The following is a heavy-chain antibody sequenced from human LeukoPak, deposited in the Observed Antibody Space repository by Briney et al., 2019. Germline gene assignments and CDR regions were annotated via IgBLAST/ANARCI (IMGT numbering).Heavy chain of an antibody. D-gene: IGHD3-10*01. V-gene: IGHV4-34*01. CDR1: GGSFSGYY. CDR2: INHSGST. CDR3: ARWYYYGSGSSQ. Sequence: SETLSLTCAVYGGSFSGYYWSWIRQPPGKGLEWIGEINHSGSTNYNPSLKSRVTISVDTSKNQFSLKLSSVTAADTGVYYCARWYYYGSGSSQWGQGTLVTVSS. J-gene: IGHJ4*02.